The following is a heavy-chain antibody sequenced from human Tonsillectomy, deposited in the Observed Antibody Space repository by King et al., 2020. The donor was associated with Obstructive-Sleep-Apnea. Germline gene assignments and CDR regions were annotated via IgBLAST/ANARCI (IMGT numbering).Heavy chain of an antibody. CDR2: IDSRGNTI. J-gene: IGHJ4*02. Sequence: VQLVESGGGLVQPGGSLRLSCVASGFSFAGYTMMWVRQAPGKGLEGLAYIDSRGNTIYYANSVKGRFTVSRDNAKNSLYLQMNSLRAEDTAVYYCARDGGRSYDNDYWGQGTLVTVSS. D-gene: IGHD1-26*01. CDR1: GFSFAGYT. CDR3: ARDGGRSYDNDY. V-gene: IGHV3-48*01.